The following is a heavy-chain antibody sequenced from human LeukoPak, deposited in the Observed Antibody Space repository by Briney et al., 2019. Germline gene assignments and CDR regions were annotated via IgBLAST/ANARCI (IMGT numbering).Heavy chain of an antibody. Sequence: GGSLRLSCAASGFTFSSYAMSWVRQAPGKGLEWVSAISGSGGSTYYADSLKGRFTISRDNSKNTLYLQMNSLRAEDTAVYYCAKSLHSYYDSSGYYRPFDYWGQGTLVTVSS. CDR1: GFTFSSYA. D-gene: IGHD3-22*01. V-gene: IGHV3-23*01. CDR2: ISGSGGST. CDR3: AKSLHSYYDSSGYYRPFDY. J-gene: IGHJ4*02.